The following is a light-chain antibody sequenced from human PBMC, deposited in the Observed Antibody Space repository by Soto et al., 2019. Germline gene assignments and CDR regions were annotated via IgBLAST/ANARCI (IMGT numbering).Light chain of an antibody. V-gene: IGKV3-11*01. CDR1: QSVSSY. Sequence: EIVLTQSPATLSLSPGERATLSCRASQSVSSYLAWYQQKPGRAPRLLIFRASIRAADIPDRFRGSGSGTDFTLTITRLEPEDFAVYYCQQYNNWPPITFGQGTRLEIK. CDR2: RAS. CDR3: QQYNNWPPIT. J-gene: IGKJ5*01.